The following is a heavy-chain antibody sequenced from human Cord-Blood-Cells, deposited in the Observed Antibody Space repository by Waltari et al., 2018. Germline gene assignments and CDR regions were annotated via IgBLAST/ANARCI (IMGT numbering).Heavy chain of an antibody. V-gene: IGHV1-69*09. CDR1: GGTFSSYA. Sequence: QVQLVQSGAEVKKPGSSVKVSCKASGGTFSSYAISWVRQAPGQGLEWMGRIIPILGIANYAQKFQGRVTITADKSTSTAYMELSSQISEDTALYYCARRNYSNYWFDPWGQGTLVTVSS. CDR3: ARRNYSNYWFDP. CDR2: IIPILGIA. J-gene: IGHJ5*02. D-gene: IGHD4-4*01.